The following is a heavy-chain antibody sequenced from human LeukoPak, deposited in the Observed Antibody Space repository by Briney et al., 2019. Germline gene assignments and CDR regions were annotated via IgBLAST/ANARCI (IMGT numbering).Heavy chain of an antibody. V-gene: IGHV1-8*02. D-gene: IGHD6-6*01. CDR3: AREAARPGAFDI. J-gene: IGHJ3*02. CDR1: GYTFTGYY. Sequence: ASVKVSCKASGYTFTGYYMHWVRQAPGQGLEWMGWINPNSGNTGYAQKFQGRVTMTRNTSISTAYMELSSLRSEDTAVYYCAREAARPGAFDIWGQGTMVTVSS. CDR2: INPNSGNT.